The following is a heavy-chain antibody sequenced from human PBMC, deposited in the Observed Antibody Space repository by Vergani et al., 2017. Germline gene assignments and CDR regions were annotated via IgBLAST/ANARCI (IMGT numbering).Heavy chain of an antibody. CDR1: GYSINSGYY. CDR3: ARKGYSSGWPFDY. CDR2: IHHSGSS. J-gene: IGHJ4*02. D-gene: IGHD6-19*01. Sequence: QVQLQESGPRLVKPSETLSLTCGVSGYSINSGYYWAWIRQPPGKGLEWIGTIHHSGSSYHNPSLKSRVTISVETSKNHFSLKLTSVTAADTAVYYCARKGYSSGWPFDYWGQGTLVTVSS. V-gene: IGHV4-38-2*01.